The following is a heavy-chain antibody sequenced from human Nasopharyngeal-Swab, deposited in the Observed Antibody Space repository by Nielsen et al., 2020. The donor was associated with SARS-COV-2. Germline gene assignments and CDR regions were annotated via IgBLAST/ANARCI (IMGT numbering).Heavy chain of an antibody. J-gene: IGHJ4*02. D-gene: IGHD5-18*01. V-gene: IGHV3-7*03. Sequence: GGSLRLSCAASGFTFSSYWLSWVRQAPGKGLKWLANIKQDGSEKYYVDSVKGRFTISRDNAKNSLYLQMNSLRADDTAVYYCARDSRGYSYGYLYFDYWGQGTLVTVSS. CDR3: ARDSRGYSYGYLYFDY. CDR2: IKQDGSEK. CDR1: GFTFSSYW.